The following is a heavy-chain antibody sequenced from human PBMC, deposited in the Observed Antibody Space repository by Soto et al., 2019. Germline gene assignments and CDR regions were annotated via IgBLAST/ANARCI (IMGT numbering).Heavy chain of an antibody. CDR3: ARRGSGSYYDY. D-gene: IGHD1-26*01. CDR2: ISGSGGST. V-gene: IGHV3-23*01. J-gene: IGHJ4*02. Sequence: EVQLLESGGGLVQPGGSLRLSCAASGFSFSSYAMRWVRQAPGKGLEWVSAISGSGGSTYYADSVKGRFTISRDNSKNTLYLQMNSLRAEDTAVYYCARRGSGSYYDYWGQGTLVTVSS. CDR1: GFSFSSYA.